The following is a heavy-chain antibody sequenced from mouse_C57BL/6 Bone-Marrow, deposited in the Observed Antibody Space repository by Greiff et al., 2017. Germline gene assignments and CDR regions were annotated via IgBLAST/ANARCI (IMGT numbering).Heavy chain of an antibody. CDR1: GFTFSEYG. J-gene: IGHJ2*01. CDR3: ASPFDY. CDR2: ISSGSSTI. Sequence: EVQVVESGGGLVKPGGSLKLSCAASGFTFSEYGMHWVRQAPEKGLEWVAYISSGSSTIYYADTVKGRFTISRDNAKNTLFLQRTSLRSEDTAMYYCASPFDYWGQGTTLTVSS. V-gene: IGHV5-17*01.